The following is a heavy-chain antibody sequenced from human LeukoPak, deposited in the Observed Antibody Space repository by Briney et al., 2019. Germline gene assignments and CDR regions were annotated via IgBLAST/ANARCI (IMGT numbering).Heavy chain of an antibody. CDR1: GYTFTGYY. V-gene: IGHV1-2*02. CDR3: ASSPCSGGSCYSDWFDP. D-gene: IGHD2-15*01. Sequence: ASVTVSCKASGYTFTGYYMHWVRQAPGRGLEWMGWINPNSGGTNYAQKFQGRVTMTRDTSISTAYMELSRLRSDDTAVYYCASSPCSGGSCYSDWFDPWGQGTLVTVSS. CDR2: INPNSGGT. J-gene: IGHJ5*02.